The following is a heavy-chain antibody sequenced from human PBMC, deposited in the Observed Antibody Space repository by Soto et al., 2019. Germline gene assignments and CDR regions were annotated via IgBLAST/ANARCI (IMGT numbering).Heavy chain of an antibody. CDR2: IIPIFGTA. D-gene: IGHD2-2*01. CDR1: GGTFSSYA. J-gene: IGHJ4*02. Sequence: QVQLVQSGAEVKNPGSSVKVSCKASGGTFSSYAISWVRQAPGQGLEWMGGIIPIFGTANYAQKFQGRVTITADESTTTAYLELSSRRSADTAVYYSVRAGDIVVVPADRAFDYWGQGTLVTVSS. V-gene: IGHV1-69*01. CDR3: VRAGDIVVVPADRAFDY.